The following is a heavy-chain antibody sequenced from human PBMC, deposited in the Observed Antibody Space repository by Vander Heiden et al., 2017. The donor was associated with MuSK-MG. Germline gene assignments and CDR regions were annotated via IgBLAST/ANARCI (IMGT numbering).Heavy chain of an antibody. V-gene: IGHV4-31*03. CDR3: ARGLIVVRGSLRFDY. D-gene: IGHD3-22*01. CDR2: IYYTGNT. Sequence: QVQLQESGPGLVKPSQTLSLTCTVSGGSISSGGYYWNWIRQHPGEGLEWIGYIYYTGNTYYKPSLKSRVTISVDTSKNQFSLRLNSVTAADTAVYYCARGLIVVRGSLRFDYWGQGTLVTVSS. CDR1: GGSISSGGYY. J-gene: IGHJ4*02.